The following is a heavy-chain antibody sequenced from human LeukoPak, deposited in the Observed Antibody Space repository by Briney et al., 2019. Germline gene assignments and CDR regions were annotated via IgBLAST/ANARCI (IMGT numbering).Heavy chain of an antibody. CDR2: ISYDGSNK. J-gene: IGHJ5*02. CDR1: GFTFGSYA. V-gene: IGHV3-30*01. CDR3: ASVELTTVTNFGLLNWFDP. Sequence: PGRSLRLSCAASGFTFGSYAMHWVRQAPGKGLEWVAVISYDGSNKYYADSVKGRFTISRDNSKNTLYLQMNSLRAEDTAVYYCASVELTTVTNFGLLNWFDPWGQGTLVTVSS. D-gene: IGHD4-11*01.